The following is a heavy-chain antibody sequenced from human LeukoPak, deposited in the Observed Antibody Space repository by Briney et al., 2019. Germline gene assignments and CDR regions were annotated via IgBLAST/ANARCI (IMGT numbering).Heavy chain of an antibody. CDR2: IYPGDSDT. CDR3: ARRWIPYGMDV. Sequence: GESLQISCQGSGSSFTSYWIGWVRQLPGKGLEWMGIIYPGDSDTRYSPSFQGQVTISADKSISTAYLQWSSLKASDTAMYYCARRWIPYGMDVWGQGTTVTVSS. D-gene: IGHD5-18*01. V-gene: IGHV5-51*01. CDR1: GSSFTSYW. J-gene: IGHJ6*02.